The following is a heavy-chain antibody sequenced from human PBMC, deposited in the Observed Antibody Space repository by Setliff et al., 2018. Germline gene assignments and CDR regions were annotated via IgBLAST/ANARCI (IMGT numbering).Heavy chain of an antibody. CDR1: GGLIYDHW. CDR3: ARERQGGFLEWSPFDS. J-gene: IGHJ4*02. V-gene: IGHV4-4*07. Sequence: SETLSLTCSVSGGLIYDHWWTWVRQTAVEGLQWIGRVYSHGDTEYNPSLKSRVTISVDTSNNQFSLHLTSVTAADTARYFCARERQGGFLEWSPFDSWGRGMLVTVSS. D-gene: IGHD3-3*01. CDR2: VYSHGDT.